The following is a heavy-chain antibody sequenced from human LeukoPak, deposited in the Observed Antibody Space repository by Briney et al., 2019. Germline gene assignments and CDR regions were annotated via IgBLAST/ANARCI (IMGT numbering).Heavy chain of an antibody. D-gene: IGHD6-19*01. Sequence: GGSLRLSCAASGFTFSIYGMSWVRQAPGKGLEWVAVISYDGGAQFYRDSVKGRFTISRDNSKNTLYLQMNSLRVEDTAVYYCARGSAWSDYWGQGTLVTVSS. CDR2: ISYDGGAQ. CDR3: ARGSAWSDY. CDR1: GFTFSIYG. V-gene: IGHV3-30*03. J-gene: IGHJ4*02.